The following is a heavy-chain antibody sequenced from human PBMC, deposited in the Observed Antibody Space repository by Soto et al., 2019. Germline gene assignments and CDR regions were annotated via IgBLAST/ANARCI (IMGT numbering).Heavy chain of an antibody. CDR2: VSWDGKVK. CDR1: GFTFTTYS. CDR3: AKEDSNDNWYFDF. Sequence: QVQLAESGGGVVQPGRSLRLSCVASGFTFTTYSIHWLRQAPGKGLEWVSVVSWDGKVKYYADSVKGRFTASRENFKNTAFLEMNSMTTEDTSVYYCAKEDSNDNWYFDFWGRGTRVTVSS. J-gene: IGHJ2*01. D-gene: IGHD3-22*01. V-gene: IGHV3-30*18.